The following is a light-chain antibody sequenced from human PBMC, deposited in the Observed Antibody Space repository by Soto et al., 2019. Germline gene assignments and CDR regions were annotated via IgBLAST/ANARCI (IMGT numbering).Light chain of an antibody. Sequence: DIVMTQSPLSLPVTPGEPASISCRSSQSLLHSNGYNYLDWYLQKPGQSPQLLIYLGSNRASGVPDRFSGSGSGTDFTLKISRVEAEDVGVYYCMQALQTPGLFGQGTHWRL. CDR1: QSLLHSNGYNY. CDR3: MQALQTPGL. V-gene: IGKV2-28*01. CDR2: LGS. J-gene: IGKJ5*01.